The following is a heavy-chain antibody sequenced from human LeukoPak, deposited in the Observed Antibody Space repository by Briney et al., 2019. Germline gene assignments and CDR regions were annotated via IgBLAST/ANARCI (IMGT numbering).Heavy chain of an antibody. D-gene: IGHD4-17*01. CDR2: ISSSGSTI. V-gene: IGHV3-11*01. Sequence: GGSLRLSCAASGFTFSDYYMSWIRQAPGKGLEWVSYISSSGSTIYYADSVKGRFTISRDNAKNSLYLEMNSLRAEDTAVYYCAKDGFSTVTKLEYWGQGTLVTVSS. CDR1: GFTFSDYY. CDR3: AKDGFSTVTKLEY. J-gene: IGHJ4*02.